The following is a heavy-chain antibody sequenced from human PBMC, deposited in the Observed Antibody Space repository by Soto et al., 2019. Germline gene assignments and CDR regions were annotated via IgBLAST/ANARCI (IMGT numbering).Heavy chain of an antibody. D-gene: IGHD1-7*01. V-gene: IGHV6-1*01. Sequence: SQTLSLTCAISGDSVSSNSAAWNWIRQSPSRGLEWLGRTYYRSKWYNDYAVSVKSRITINPDTSKNQFSLQLNSVTPEDTAVYYCARGRITGTTHYYYYMDVWGKGTTVTVSS. CDR2: TYYRSKWYN. CDR3: ARGRITGTTHYYYYMDV. CDR1: GDSVSSNSAA. J-gene: IGHJ6*03.